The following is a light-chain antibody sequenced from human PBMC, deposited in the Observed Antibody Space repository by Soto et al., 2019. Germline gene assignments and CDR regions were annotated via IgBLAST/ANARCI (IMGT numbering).Light chain of an antibody. CDR1: QTIKTY. Sequence: DIQMTQSPSSLSASVGDRVSITCRASQTIKTYLNWYQQKPGKAPKLLIFAASDLQGGVPSRFSGSGSGTDFTPTSSSLQPEDFATHYCQQSYITPLTFGGGTKVQIK. CDR3: QQSYITPLT. V-gene: IGKV1-39*01. CDR2: AAS. J-gene: IGKJ4*01.